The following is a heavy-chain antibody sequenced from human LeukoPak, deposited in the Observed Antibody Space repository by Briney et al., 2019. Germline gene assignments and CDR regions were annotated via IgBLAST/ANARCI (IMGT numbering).Heavy chain of an antibody. V-gene: IGHV4-4*07. Sequence: PSETLSLTCTVSGGSISSYYWSWIRQPAGKGLEWIGRIYTSGSTNYNPSLKSRVTMSVDTSKNQFSLKLSSVTAADTAVYYCARGDSSGYYFQWFDPWRQGTLVTVSS. CDR2: IYTSGST. CDR3: ARGDSSGYYFQWFDP. D-gene: IGHD3-22*01. J-gene: IGHJ5*02. CDR1: GGSISSYY.